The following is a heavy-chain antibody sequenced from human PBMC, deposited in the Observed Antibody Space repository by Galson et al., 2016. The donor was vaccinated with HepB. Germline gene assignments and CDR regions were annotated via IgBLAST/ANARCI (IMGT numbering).Heavy chain of an antibody. D-gene: IGHD3-22*01. CDR1: GGTFSSYV. V-gene: IGHV1-69*13. CDR3: ASDNGYYYDSSGPKPRGYFDY. Sequence: SVKVSCKASGGTFSSYVISWVRQAPGQGLEWMGGIIPFFATANYAQKFQGRVTITADESTSTAYMELSSLRSEDTAVYYCASDNGYYYDSSGPKPRGYFDYWGQGTLVTVSS. J-gene: IGHJ4*02. CDR2: IIPFFATA.